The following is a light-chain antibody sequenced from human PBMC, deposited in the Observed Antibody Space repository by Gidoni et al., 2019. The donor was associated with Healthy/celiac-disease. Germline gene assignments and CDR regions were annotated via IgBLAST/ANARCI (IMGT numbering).Light chain of an antibody. Sequence: VLTQSPGTLSLSPGERATLSCRASQSVRSSYLTWYQQKPGEAPRLLMYGAFSRATGIPDRFSGSGSGTDFILTISRREPEDFAVYYCQQYGSSPPVTFGQGTRLEIK. CDR1: QSVRSSY. J-gene: IGKJ5*01. CDR2: GAF. V-gene: IGKV3-20*01. CDR3: QQYGSSPPVT.